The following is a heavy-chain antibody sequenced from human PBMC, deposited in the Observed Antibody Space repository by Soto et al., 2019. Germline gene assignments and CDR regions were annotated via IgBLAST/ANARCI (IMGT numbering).Heavy chain of an antibody. V-gene: IGHV1-69*02. CDR3: ATSYGSGYRAFDY. D-gene: IGHD3-10*01. CDR1: GDTFSFYS. J-gene: IGHJ4*02. CDR2: VNPILSLS. Sequence: QVQLVQSGAEVKRPGSSVKVSCKASGDTFSFYSINWLRQAPGLGLEWMGRVNPILSLSNYAQRFQGRVTMTADKSTSTAYMVLSSLTSEDTAIFYCATSYGSGYRAFDYWGQGAQVIVSS.